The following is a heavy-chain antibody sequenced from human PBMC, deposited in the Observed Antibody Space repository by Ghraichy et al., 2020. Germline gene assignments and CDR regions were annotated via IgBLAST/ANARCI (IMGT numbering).Heavy chain of an antibody. D-gene: IGHD5-24*01. CDR1: GGSISSGGYY. Sequence: LSLTCTVSGGSISSGGYYWSWIRQHPGKGLEWIGYIYYSGSTYYNPSLKSRVTISGDPSKNQFSLKLSSVTAADTAVYYCAREGLATREFDYWGQGTLVTVSS. V-gene: IGHV4-31*03. J-gene: IGHJ4*02. CDR3: AREGLATREFDY. CDR2: IYYSGST.